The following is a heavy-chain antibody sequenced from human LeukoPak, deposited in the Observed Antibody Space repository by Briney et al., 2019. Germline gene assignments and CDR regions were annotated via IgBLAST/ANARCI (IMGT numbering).Heavy chain of an antibody. J-gene: IGHJ5*02. CDR1: GYSISSGYY. CDR2: IYHSGST. CDR3: ARRGSRFGELLGKNWFDP. Sequence: SETLSLTCTVSGYSISSGYYWGWIRQPPGKGLEWIGSIYHSGSTYYNPSLKSRVTISVDTSKNQFSLKLSSVTAADTAVYYCARRGSRFGELLGKNWFDPWGQGTLVTVSS. D-gene: IGHD3-10*01. V-gene: IGHV4-38-2*02.